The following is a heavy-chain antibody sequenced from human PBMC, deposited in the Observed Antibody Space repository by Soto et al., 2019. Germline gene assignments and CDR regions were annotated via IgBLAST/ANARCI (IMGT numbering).Heavy chain of an antibody. CDR2: INAGNGNT. V-gene: IGHV1-3*01. Sequence: GASVKVSCKASGYTFTSYDINWVRQASGQGLEWMGWINAGNGNTKYSQKFQGRVTITRDTSASTAYMELSSLRSEDTAVYYCARGGIGAFDIWGQGTMVTVSS. CDR3: ARGGIGAFDI. J-gene: IGHJ3*02. CDR1: GYTFTSYD. D-gene: IGHD1-26*01.